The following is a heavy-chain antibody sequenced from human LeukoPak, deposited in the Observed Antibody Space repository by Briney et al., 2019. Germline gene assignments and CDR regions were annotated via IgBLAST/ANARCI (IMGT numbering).Heavy chain of an antibody. V-gene: IGHV4-39*07. CDR3: ARDKVGVTARGYYFDY. Sequence: SETLSLTCTVSGGSISSSGFHWGWIRQPPGKGLVLIARLYYSGSTYYNPSLKSRVTISVDTSKNQFSLKLSAVTAADTAVYYCARDKVGVTARGYYFDYWGQGTLVTVSS. CDR2: LYYSGST. J-gene: IGHJ4*02. CDR1: GGSISSSGFH. D-gene: IGHD1-26*01.